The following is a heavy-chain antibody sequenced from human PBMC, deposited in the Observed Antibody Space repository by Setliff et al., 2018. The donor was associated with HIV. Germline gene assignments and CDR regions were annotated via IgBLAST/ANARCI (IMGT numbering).Heavy chain of an antibody. J-gene: IGHJ4*02. D-gene: IGHD3-3*02. V-gene: IGHV4-59*12. CDR1: GGSMRNYY. CDR2: ISYNGST. Sequence: SETLSLTCSVSGGSMRNYYWSWIRQPPRKGLEWVGYISYNGSTYYNPSLKSRVSMSVDTSKDQVSLKLSTVTAADTAVYYCARDRAAFRLTYWGQGTLVTVSS. CDR3: ARDRAAFRLTY.